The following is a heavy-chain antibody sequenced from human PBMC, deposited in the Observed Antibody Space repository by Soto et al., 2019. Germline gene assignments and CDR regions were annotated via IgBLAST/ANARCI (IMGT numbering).Heavy chain of an antibody. D-gene: IGHD3-16*01. CDR2: ISATGGGT. CDR3: AKGGYYSLFDI. J-gene: IGHJ3*02. V-gene: IGHV3-23*01. Sequence: GSLRLSCAASGFKFSNYAMSWVRQAPGKGLEWVSLISATGGGTYYADSVKGRFTISRDNSNNTLYLQVHSLTAEDTAVYFCAKGGYYSLFDIWGQGTMVTVSS. CDR1: GFKFSNYA.